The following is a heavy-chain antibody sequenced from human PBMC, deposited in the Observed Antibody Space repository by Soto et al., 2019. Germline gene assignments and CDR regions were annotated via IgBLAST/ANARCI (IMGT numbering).Heavy chain of an antibody. D-gene: IGHD5-12*01. Sequence: QVQLVQSGAEVKKPGSSVQVSCKASGGTFSSYAISWVRQAPGQGLEWMGGIIPIFGTANDAQQFQGRVTSPAGEFTRTAYMELSSLRSECAAVYYCACWERDRGYDQHAHFDYLGQGTLVTRSS. J-gene: IGHJ4*02. V-gene: IGHV1-69*01. CDR1: GGTFSSYA. CDR3: ACWERDRGYDQHAHFDY. CDR2: IIPIFGTA.